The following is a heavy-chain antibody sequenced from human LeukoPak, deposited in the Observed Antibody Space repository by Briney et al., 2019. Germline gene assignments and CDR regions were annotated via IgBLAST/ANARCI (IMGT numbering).Heavy chain of an antibody. J-gene: IGHJ5*02. CDR3: AREGGSGWTSNWFDP. D-gene: IGHD6-19*01. CDR1: GGSISSSTYY. Sequence: PSETLSLTCTVSGGSISSSTYYWGWIRQPPGKGLEWIGSMYYSSGNTYYNPSLKSRVTMSVDTSKNQFSLKLSSVTAADTAVYYCAREGGSGWTSNWFDPWGQGTLVTASS. V-gene: IGHV4-39*07. CDR2: MYYSSGNT.